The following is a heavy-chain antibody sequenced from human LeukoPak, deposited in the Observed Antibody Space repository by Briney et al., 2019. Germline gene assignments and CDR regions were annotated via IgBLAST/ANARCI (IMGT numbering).Heavy chain of an antibody. J-gene: IGHJ6*02. Sequence: QSGGSLRLSCAASGFTFSSYEMNWVRQAPGKGLEWVSYISNSDSTVHYADSVKGRFTISRDNAQNSLYLQMSSLRAEDTAVYYCARVEDDYGDYYYGTDVWGQGTTVTVSS. CDR3: ARVEDDYGDYYYGTDV. V-gene: IGHV3-48*03. D-gene: IGHD4-17*01. CDR2: ISNSDSTV. CDR1: GFTFSSYE.